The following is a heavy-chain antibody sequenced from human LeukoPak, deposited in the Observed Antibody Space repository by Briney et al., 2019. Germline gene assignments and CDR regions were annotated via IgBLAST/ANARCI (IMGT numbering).Heavy chain of an antibody. CDR3: ARTHIAAAGTGWFDP. J-gene: IGHJ5*02. D-gene: IGHD6-13*01. V-gene: IGHV1-18*01. Sequence: ASVKVSCKASGYTFTSYGISWVRQAPGQGLEWMGWISAYNGNTNYAQKLQGRVTMTTDTSTSTAYMELRSLRSDDTAVYYCARTHIAAAGTGWFDPRGQGTLVTVSS. CDR2: ISAYNGNT. CDR1: GYTFTSYG.